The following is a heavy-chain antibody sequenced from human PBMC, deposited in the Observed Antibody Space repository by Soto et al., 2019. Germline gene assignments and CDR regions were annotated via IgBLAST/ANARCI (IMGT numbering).Heavy chain of an antibody. D-gene: IGHD3-3*01. CDR1: GGSFSGYY. CDR3: ARGNPRESYDFWSGYYAYYYYYYMDV. Sequence: SETLSLTCAVYGGSFSGYYWSWTRQPPGKGLEWIGEINHSGSTNYNPSLKSRVTISVDTSKNQFSLKLSSVTAADTAVYYCARGNPRESYDFWSGYYAYYYYYYMDVWGKGATVTVSS. CDR2: INHSGST. V-gene: IGHV4-34*01. J-gene: IGHJ6*03.